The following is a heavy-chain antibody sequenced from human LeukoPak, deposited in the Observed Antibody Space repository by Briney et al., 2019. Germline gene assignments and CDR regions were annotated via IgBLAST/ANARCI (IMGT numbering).Heavy chain of an antibody. CDR1: GGSISSYY. D-gene: IGHD3-22*01. Sequence: SETLSLTCTVSGGSISSYYWRWIRQPPGKGLEWIGYIYYSGSTNYNPSLKSRVTISVDTSKNQFSLKLSSVTAADTAVYYCARAGDGRYYYDSSGYYSPEYYFDYWGQGTLVTVSS. CDR2: IYYSGST. CDR3: ARAGDGRYYYDSSGYYSPEYYFDY. J-gene: IGHJ4*02. V-gene: IGHV4-59*01.